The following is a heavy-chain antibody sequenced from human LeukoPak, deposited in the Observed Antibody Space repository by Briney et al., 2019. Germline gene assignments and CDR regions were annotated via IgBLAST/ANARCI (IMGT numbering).Heavy chain of an antibody. CDR2: IKQDGSEK. D-gene: IGHD6-13*01. V-gene: IGHV3-7*01. Sequence: PGGSLRLSCAASGFTFSTYWMSWARQAPGKGLEWVANIKQDGSEKYYVDSVKGRFTISRDNAENSLYLQMNSLRAEDTAMYYCARDSAGNDYWGQGTLVTVSS. CDR1: GFTFSTYW. J-gene: IGHJ4*02. CDR3: ARDSAGNDY.